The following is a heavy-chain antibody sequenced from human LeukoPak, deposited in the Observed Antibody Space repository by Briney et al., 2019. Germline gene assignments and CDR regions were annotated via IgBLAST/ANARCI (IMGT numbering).Heavy chain of an antibody. CDR3: ARGYYGSGNWFDP. Sequence: AETLSLTCTVSGVSISSYYWSWIRQPPGKGLEWIGYIYYSGSTNFNPSLKSRVTISIDTSKNQFSLKLSSVTAADTAVYYCARGYYGSGNWFDPWGQGTLVTVSS. CDR1: GVSISSYY. CDR2: IYYSGST. J-gene: IGHJ5*02. D-gene: IGHD3-10*01. V-gene: IGHV4-59*01.